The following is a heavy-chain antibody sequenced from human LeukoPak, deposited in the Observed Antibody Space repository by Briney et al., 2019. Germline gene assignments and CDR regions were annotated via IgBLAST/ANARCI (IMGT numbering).Heavy chain of an antibody. CDR2: INHSGST. D-gene: IGHD5-18*01. J-gene: IGHJ4*02. V-gene: IGHV4-34*01. CDR1: GGSFSGYY. CDR3: ARGPRYSYGYDTHYYFDY. Sequence: SETLSLTCAVYGGSFSGYYWSWIRQPPGKGLEWIGEINHSGSTNYNPSLKSRVTISVDTSKNQFSLKLSSVTAADTAVYYCARGPRYSYGYDTHYYFDYWGQGTLVTVSS.